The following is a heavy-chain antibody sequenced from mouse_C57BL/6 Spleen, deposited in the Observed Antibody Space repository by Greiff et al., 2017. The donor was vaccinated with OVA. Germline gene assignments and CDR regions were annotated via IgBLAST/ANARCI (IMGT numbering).Heavy chain of an antibody. CDR3: ARGDYDYEWYFDV. CDR2: INPYNGGT. D-gene: IGHD2-4*01. CDR1: GYTFTDYY. Sequence: VQLQQSGPVLVKPGASVKMSCKASGYTFTDYYMNWVKQSHGKSLEWIGVINPYNGGTSYNQKFKGKATLTVDKSSSTAYMELNSLTSEDSAVYYCARGDYDYEWYFDVWGTGTTVTVSS. V-gene: IGHV1-19*01. J-gene: IGHJ1*03.